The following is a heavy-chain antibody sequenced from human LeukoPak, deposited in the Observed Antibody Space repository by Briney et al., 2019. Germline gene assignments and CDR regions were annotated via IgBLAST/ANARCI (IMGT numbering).Heavy chain of an antibody. Sequence: SETLSLTSAVSGGSLSVYYWSWIRQPPGTGLEWIGEINHSGSTNYNPSLKSRVTISVDTSKNQFSLKLSSVTAADTAVYYCARDSIAAVVDYWGQGTLVTVSS. D-gene: IGHD6-13*01. V-gene: IGHV4-34*01. J-gene: IGHJ4*02. CDR3: ARDSIAAVVDY. CDR1: GGSLSVYY. CDR2: INHSGST.